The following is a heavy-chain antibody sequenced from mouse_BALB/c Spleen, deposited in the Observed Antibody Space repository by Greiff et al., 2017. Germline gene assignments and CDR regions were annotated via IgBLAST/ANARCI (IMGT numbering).Heavy chain of an antibody. V-gene: IGHV1-82*01. CDR2: VYPGDGDT. Sequence: QVQLQQSGPELVKPGASVKISCKASGYSFSSSWMNWVKQRPGQGLEWIGRVYPGDGDTNYNGKFKGKATRTADKSSSTAYMQLSSLTSVDSAVYFCAREGVLPYAMDYWGQGTSVTVSS. D-gene: IGHD5-1*01. J-gene: IGHJ4*01. CDR1: GYSFSSSW. CDR3: AREGVLPYAMDY.